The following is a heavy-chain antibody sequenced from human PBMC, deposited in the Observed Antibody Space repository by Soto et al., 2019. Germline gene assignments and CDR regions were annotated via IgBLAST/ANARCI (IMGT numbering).Heavy chain of an antibody. Sequence: TSGTLSLTCTVSGGSTSSGDYDWSWIRQPPGKGLEWIGYIYYSGSPYYNPSLKSRGTLSVDTSKNQFSLKLSSVTAADTAVYYCAAQRRYSSSTFFIDYWGQGTLVTVSS. V-gene: IGHV4-30-4*01. D-gene: IGHD6-6*01. CDR1: GGSTSSGDYD. CDR2: IYYSGSP. J-gene: IGHJ4*02. CDR3: AAQRRYSSSTFFIDY.